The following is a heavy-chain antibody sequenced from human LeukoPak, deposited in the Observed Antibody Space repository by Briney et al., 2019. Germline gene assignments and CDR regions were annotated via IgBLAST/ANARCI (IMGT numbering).Heavy chain of an antibody. CDR2: IHYSGAT. CDR1: GGSITGYY. CDR3: ARHQTWVVGLKY. J-gene: IGHJ4*02. D-gene: IGHD2-15*01. Sequence: SETLSLTCAVYGGSITGYYWSWIRQTPGRGLEWVGEIHYSGATTYNPSLKSRATISTDTSKNQFSLRLSSVTAADTAVYFCARHQTWVVGLKYWGQGARVTVSS. V-gene: IGHV4-34*01.